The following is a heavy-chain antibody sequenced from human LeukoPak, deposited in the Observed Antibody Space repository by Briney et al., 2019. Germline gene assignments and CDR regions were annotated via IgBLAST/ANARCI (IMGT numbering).Heavy chain of an antibody. J-gene: IGHJ6*03. V-gene: IGHV3-9*01. CDR2: INWNSVNI. Sequence: GGSLRLSCAASGFTFDDYVLPWIRRAPGKGLEWVSGINWNSVNIDYADSVKGRFTISRDNAKKSLYLQMDSLRPEHTALYYCAKDTGKNSYDYMDVWGKGTTATVSS. D-gene: IGHD3-10*01. CDR3: AKDTGKNSYDYMDV. CDR1: GFTFDDYV.